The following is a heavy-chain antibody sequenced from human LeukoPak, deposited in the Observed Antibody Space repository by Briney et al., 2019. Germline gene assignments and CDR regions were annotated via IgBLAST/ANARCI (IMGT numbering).Heavy chain of an antibody. Sequence: GGSLRLSCAASVFNFDDYGMSWVRQGPGKGLEWVSGINWNGGSTAYADSVKGRFSISRDNAKKSLYLQMNSLRAEDTVLYFNSDYAFDCWGQGTLVTVSS. CDR3: SDYAFDC. D-gene: IGHD1-7*01. CDR1: VFNFDDYG. CDR2: INWNGGST. J-gene: IGHJ4*02. V-gene: IGHV3-20*04.